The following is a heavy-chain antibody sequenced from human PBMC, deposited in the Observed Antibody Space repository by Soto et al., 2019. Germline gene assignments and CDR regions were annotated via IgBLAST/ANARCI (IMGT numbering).Heavy chain of an antibody. D-gene: IGHD3-10*01. CDR1: GGSITSYY. CDR3: ATGRVYFGSEY. J-gene: IGHJ4*02. Sequence: QVQLQESGPGLVKPLETLSLTCTVPGGSITSYYWSWVRQPPWKGLEWIGYIYYNGNINYHPSLKSRLTISLDTSKNQSSLRLSSVTAADTAVYYCATGRVYFGSEYWGQGTLVTVSS. V-gene: IGHV4-59*01. CDR2: IYYNGNI.